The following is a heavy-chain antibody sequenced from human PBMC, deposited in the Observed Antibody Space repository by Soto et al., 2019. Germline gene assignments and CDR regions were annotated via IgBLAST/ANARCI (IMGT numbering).Heavy chain of an antibody. D-gene: IGHD3-16*02. CDR3: ARGGIVMITFGGVIAEGDY. CDR1: GYTFTSYA. V-gene: IGHV1-3*01. J-gene: IGHJ4*02. CDR2: INAGNGNT. Sequence: ASVKVSCKASGYTFTSYAMHWVRQAPGQRLEWMGWINAGNGNTKYSQKFQGRVTITRDTSASTAYMELSSLRSEDTAVYYCARGGIVMITFGGVIAEGDYWGQGTLVTVSS.